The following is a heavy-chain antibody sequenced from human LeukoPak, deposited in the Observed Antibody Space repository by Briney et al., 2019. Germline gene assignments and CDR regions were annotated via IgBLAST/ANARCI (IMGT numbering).Heavy chain of an antibody. CDR3: ARGGYVDPYFDY. V-gene: IGHV4-30-2*01. J-gene: IGHJ4*02. CDR1: GGSISSGGYS. Sequence: SETLPLTCAVSGGSISSGGYSWSWIRQPPGKGLEWIGYIYHSGSTYYNPSLKSRVTISVDRSKNQFSLKLSSVTAADTAVYYCARGGYVDPYFDYWGQGTLVTVSS. CDR2: IYHSGST. D-gene: IGHD6-13*01.